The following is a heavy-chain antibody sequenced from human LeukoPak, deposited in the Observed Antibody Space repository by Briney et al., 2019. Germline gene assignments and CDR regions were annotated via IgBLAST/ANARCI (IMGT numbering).Heavy chain of an antibody. Sequence: GDSRKISGKGSGYSFTSYWIGGVRQMPGKGLEGMGLIYPGDSENRSSPPCQGQVTISADNSISPAFLQWTIPKAPATAMYYCESSVVVINDAFDIWGQGTMVTVSS. CDR2: IYPGDSEN. D-gene: IGHD3-22*01. V-gene: IGHV5-51*01. J-gene: IGHJ3*02. CDR1: GYSFTSYW. CDR3: ESSVVVINDAFDI.